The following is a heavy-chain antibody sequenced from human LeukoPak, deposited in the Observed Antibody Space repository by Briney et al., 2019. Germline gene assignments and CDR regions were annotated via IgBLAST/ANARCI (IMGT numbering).Heavy chain of an antibody. CDR3: ARHGRGIAAAGTNGDFDY. D-gene: IGHD6-13*01. J-gene: IGHJ4*02. CDR1: GGSISSSSYY. CDR2: IYYSGST. Sequence: PSETLSLTCTVSGGSISSSSYYWGWIRQPPGKGLEWIGSIYYSGSTYYNPSLKSRVTTSVDTSKNLFSLKLSSVTAADTAVYYCARHGRGIAAAGTNGDFDYWGQGTLVTVSS. V-gene: IGHV4-39*01.